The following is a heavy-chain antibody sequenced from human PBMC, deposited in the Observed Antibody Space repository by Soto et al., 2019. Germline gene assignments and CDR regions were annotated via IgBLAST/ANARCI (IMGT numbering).Heavy chain of an antibody. CDR3: AKDMPTMIVVVITH. D-gene: IGHD3-22*01. Sequence: EVQLLESVGGLVQPGGSLRLACAASGFTFSSYAMSWVSKAPGKGLELVSAISGSGGSTYYADSVKGRFTISRDNSKNVLFLQMNSLRAEDTSVYSCAKDMPTMIVVVITHWGQGTLVTVSS. CDR2: ISGSGGST. J-gene: IGHJ4*02. V-gene: IGHV3-23*01. CDR1: GFTFSSYA.